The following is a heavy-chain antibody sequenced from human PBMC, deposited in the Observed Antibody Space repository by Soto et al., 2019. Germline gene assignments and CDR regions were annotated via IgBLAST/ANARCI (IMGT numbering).Heavy chain of an antibody. CDR1: GGSISRGGHY. V-gene: IGHV4-61*08. D-gene: IGHD3-3*01. Sequence: SATLSLTRTLSGGSISRGGHYWSWIRHHPGTGLEWIGYIYYTGSTNDNPSLKGRVTMSVDTSRDQVSLRLRSVTRADTAVYYCARDQYDFRSGSYYYAMEVWGQGTKVTVSS. CDR3: ARDQYDFRSGSYYYAMEV. J-gene: IGHJ6*02. CDR2: IYYTGST.